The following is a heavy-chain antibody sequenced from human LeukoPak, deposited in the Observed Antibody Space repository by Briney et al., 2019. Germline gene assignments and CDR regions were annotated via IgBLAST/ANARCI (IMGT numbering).Heavy chain of an antibody. CDR2: IYYSGST. D-gene: IGHD3-9*01. V-gene: IGHV4-30-4*08. CDR3: ARVPLDILTGYYPGHY. Sequence: PSETLSLTCTVSGGSISSGDYYWGWIRQPPGKGREWIGYIYYSGSTYYNPSLKSRVTISVDTSKNQFSLKLSSVTAADTAVYYCARVPLDILTGYYPGHYWGQGTLVTVPS. J-gene: IGHJ4*02. CDR1: GGSISSGDYY.